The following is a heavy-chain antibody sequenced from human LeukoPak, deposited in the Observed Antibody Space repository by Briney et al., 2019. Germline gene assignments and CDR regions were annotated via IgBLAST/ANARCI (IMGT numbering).Heavy chain of an antibody. J-gene: IGHJ4*02. CDR2: IRFDGSHK. D-gene: IGHD3-22*01. Sequence: GGSLRLSCAASGFTFSNHGMHWVRQAPGKGLERVALIRFDGSHKYYADSVKGRFTISRDNSKNTLYLQMNSLRAEDTAVYYCAKDTFATYYYDSSGIDYWGQGTLVTVSS. CDR3: AKDTFATYYYDSSGIDY. CDR1: GFTFSNHG. V-gene: IGHV3-30*02.